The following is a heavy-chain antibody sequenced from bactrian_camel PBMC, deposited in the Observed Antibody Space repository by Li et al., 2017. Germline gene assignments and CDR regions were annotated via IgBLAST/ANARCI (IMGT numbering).Heavy chain of an antibody. Sequence: HVQLVESGGGLVQPGGSLRLSCAASGDSNSRYCMAWFRQAPGKKREGVADSGAGRQYYADSVKGRFTVSQDTANNTLYLQMDNLKPEDTATYTVQQIGGGPGTAVAVYTSLCITTMARGPRSPSP. V-gene: IGHV3S1*01. CDR3: QQIGGGPGTAVAVYTSLCITT. CDR2: SGAGRQ. CDR1: GDSNSRYC. J-gene: IGHJ4*01. D-gene: IGHD2*01.